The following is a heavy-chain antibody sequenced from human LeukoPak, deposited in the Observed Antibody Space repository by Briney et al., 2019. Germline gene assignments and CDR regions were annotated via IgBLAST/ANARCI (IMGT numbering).Heavy chain of an antibody. Sequence: GGSLRLSCAASGFTFSSYAMSWVRQAPGKGLEWVANIKQDGSEKYYVDSVKGRFTISRDNAKNSLYLQMNSLRAEDTAVYYCAREDSEVVTIFGVVTAHYYYYGMDVWGQGTTVTVSS. CDR2: IKQDGSEK. CDR3: AREDSEVVTIFGVVTAHYYYYGMDV. D-gene: IGHD3-3*01. CDR1: GFTFSSYA. V-gene: IGHV3-7*03. J-gene: IGHJ6*02.